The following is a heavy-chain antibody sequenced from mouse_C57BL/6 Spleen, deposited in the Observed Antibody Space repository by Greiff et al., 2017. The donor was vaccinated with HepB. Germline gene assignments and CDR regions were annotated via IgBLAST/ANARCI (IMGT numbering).Heavy chain of an antibody. J-gene: IGHJ2*01. V-gene: IGHV1-18*01. D-gene: IGHD3-2*02. CDR2: INPNNGGT. CDR3: ARSSGDSSGYFDY. Sequence: VQLQQSGPELVKPGASVKIPCKASGYTFTDYNMDWVKQSHGKSLEWIGDINPNNGGTIYNQKFKGKATLTVDKSSSTAYMELRSLTSEDTAVYYCARSSGDSSGYFDYWGQGTTLTVSS. CDR1: GYTFTDYN.